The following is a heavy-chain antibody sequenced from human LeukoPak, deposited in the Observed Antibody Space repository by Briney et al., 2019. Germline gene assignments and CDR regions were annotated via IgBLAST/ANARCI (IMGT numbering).Heavy chain of an antibody. V-gene: IGHV3-74*01. J-gene: IGHJ5*02. Sequence: GGSLRLSCATSGFTFTTFWMHWVRQAPGKGLVWVSRISNDGSSTNYADSVKGRFTISRDNAKNSLYLQMNSLRAEDTAVYYCARHRLAAPNWFDPWGQGTLVTVSS. CDR2: ISNDGSST. CDR1: GFTFTTFW. D-gene: IGHD6-13*01. CDR3: ARHRLAAPNWFDP.